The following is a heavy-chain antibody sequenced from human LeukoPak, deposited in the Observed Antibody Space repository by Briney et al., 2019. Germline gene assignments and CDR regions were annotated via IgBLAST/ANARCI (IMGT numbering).Heavy chain of an antibody. CDR2: VYTSGST. V-gene: IGHV4-4*07. J-gene: IGHJ6*03. Sequence: SETLSLTCTVSGGSISNYYWSWIRQPAGKGLEWIGHVYTSGSTNYNPSLKSRVTMSVDTSKDQFSLRLSSVTAADTAVYYCARDSGKGDTAHMDVWGKGTTVTVSS. CDR1: GGSISNYY. D-gene: IGHD1-26*01. CDR3: ARDSGKGDTAHMDV.